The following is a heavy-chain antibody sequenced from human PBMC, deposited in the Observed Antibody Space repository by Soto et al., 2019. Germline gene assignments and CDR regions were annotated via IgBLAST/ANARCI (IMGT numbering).Heavy chain of an antibody. V-gene: IGHV5-10-1*01. CDR3: ATPGHYDSSGYYPLALDY. CDR2: IDPSDSYT. J-gene: IGHJ4*02. D-gene: IGHD3-22*01. CDR1: GYSFTSYW. Sequence: GESLKISCKGSGYSFTSYWISWVRQMPGKGLEWMGRIDPSDSYTNCSPSFQGHVTISADKSISTAYLQWSSLKASDTAMYYCATPGHYDSSGYYPLALDYWGQGTLVTVSS.